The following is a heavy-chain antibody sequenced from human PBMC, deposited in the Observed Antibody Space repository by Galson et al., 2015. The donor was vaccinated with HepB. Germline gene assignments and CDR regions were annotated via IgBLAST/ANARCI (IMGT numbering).Heavy chain of an antibody. CDR3: VRGVWDWGSGFDL. D-gene: IGHD3/OR15-3a*01. V-gene: IGHV1-2*02. CDR2: INPVSGAT. CDR1: GYTFTAFH. Sequence: SVKVSCKASGYTFTAFHMHWVRQAPGQGLEWVGWINPVSGATYSAQKFQGRITMTRDTSISTGYLELGRLRFDDTAIYYCVRGVWDWGSGFDLWGQGTMIIVSS. J-gene: IGHJ3*01.